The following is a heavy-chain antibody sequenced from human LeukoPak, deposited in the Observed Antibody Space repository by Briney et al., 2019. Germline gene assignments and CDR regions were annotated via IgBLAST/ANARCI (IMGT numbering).Heavy chain of an antibody. CDR1: GGTFSSYA. D-gene: IGHD2-15*01. V-gene: IGHV1-69*05. Sequence: ASVKVSCKASGGTFSSYAISWVRQAPGQGLEWMGGIIPIFGTANYAQKFQGRVTITTNESTSTAYMELSSLRSEDTAVYYCARSLGYCSGGSCYRPDYYYYYYMDVWGKGTTVTVSS. CDR2: IIPIFGTA. CDR3: ARSLGYCSGGSCYRPDYYYYYYMDV. J-gene: IGHJ6*03.